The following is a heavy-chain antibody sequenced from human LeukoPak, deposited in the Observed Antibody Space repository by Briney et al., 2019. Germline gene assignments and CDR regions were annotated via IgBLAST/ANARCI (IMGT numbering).Heavy chain of an antibody. Sequence: PSETLSLTCTVSGGSISGYYWSWIRQPPGKGLEWIGYIYYSGSTNYNPSLKSRVTISVGTSKNQFSLKLSSVTAADTAVYYCARLTDWFDPWGQGTLVTVSS. CDR3: ARLTDWFDP. CDR2: IYYSGST. V-gene: IGHV4-59*01. CDR1: GGSISGYY. J-gene: IGHJ5*02.